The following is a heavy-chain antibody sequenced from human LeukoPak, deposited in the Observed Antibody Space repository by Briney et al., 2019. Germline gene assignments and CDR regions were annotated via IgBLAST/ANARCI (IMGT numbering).Heavy chain of an antibody. CDR1: EYTFTGYY. J-gene: IGHJ4*02. V-gene: IGHV1-2*02. Sequence: ASVKVSCKASEYTFTGYYMHWVRQAPGQGLEWMGWINPKSGGTNYAQKFQGRVTMTRDTSISTAYMELSRLRSDDTAVYYCARDDYIVGVKLGGFDYWGQGTLVTVSS. CDR2: INPKSGGT. CDR3: ARDDYIVGVKLGGFDY. D-gene: IGHD1-26*01.